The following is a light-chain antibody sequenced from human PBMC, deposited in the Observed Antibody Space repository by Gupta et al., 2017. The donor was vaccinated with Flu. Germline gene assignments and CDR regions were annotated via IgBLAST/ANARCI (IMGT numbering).Light chain of an antibody. J-gene: IGLJ3*02. CDR2: DVS. CDR1: NNDVGYFNY. Sequence: SITISCTGTNNDVGYFNYVSWYQHHPGKAPKLILYDVSNRPSGISERFSGSQSGGTASLTISGLQADDEADYYCSSYRSNSGLLFGGGTKLTVL. CDR3: SSYRSNSGLL. V-gene: IGLV2-14*01.